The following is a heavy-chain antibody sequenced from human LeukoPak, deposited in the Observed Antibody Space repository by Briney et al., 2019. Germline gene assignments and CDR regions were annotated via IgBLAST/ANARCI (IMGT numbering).Heavy chain of an antibody. J-gene: IGHJ4*02. Sequence: SETLSLTCAVYGGSFSGYYWSWIRQPPGKGLEWIGEINHSGSTNYNPSLKSRVTISVDTSKNQFSLKLSSVTAADTAVYYCARLFPRFGGNTDYWGQGTLVTVSS. CDR2: INHSGST. D-gene: IGHD3-10*01. CDR1: GGSFSGYY. V-gene: IGHV4-34*01. CDR3: ARLFPRFGGNTDY.